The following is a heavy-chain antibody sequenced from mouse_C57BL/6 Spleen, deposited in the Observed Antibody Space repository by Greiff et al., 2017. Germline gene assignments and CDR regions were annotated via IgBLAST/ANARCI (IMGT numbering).Heavy chain of an antibody. V-gene: IGHV1-64*01. CDR1: GYTFTSYW. CDR2: IHPNSGST. CDR3: ARNYGSSPHAMDY. D-gene: IGHD1-1*01. J-gene: IGHJ4*01. Sequence: VQLQQPGAELVKPGASVKLSCKASGYTFTSYWMHWVKQRPGQGLEWIGMIHPNSGSTNYNEKFKSKATLTVDKSSSTAYMQLSSLTSEDSAVYYCARNYGSSPHAMDYWGQGTSVTVSS.